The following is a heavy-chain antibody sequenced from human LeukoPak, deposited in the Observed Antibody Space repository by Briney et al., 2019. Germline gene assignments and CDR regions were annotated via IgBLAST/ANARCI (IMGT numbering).Heavy chain of an antibody. V-gene: IGHV3-23*01. CDR1: GFTFSNAW. CDR2: IGGSGDGI. CDR3: ATDAAVPALIVAYY. Sequence: LPGGSLRLSCAASGFTFSNAWMNWVRQAPGKGLEWVSSIGGSGDGIYYADSVRGRFTISRDNSKNTVYLQINSLRVEDTAVYYCATDAAVPALIVAYYWGQGTLVTVSS. D-gene: IGHD5-12*01. J-gene: IGHJ4*02.